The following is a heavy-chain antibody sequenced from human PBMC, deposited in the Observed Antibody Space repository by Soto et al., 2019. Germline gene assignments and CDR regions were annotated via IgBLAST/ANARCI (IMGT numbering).Heavy chain of an antibody. J-gene: IGHJ3*02. V-gene: IGHV4-4*02. CDR3: ARFNSGSYYEAFDI. CDR1: GGSSRSSSW. D-gene: IGHD1-26*01. CDR2: IYHSGST. Sequence: SEPLRHTNAVSGGSSRSSSWCSCIRQHPGKGLEWIGEIYHSGSTNYNPSLKSRVTISVDKSKNQFSLKLSSVTATDTAVYYCARFNSGSYYEAFDIWGQGTMVTVSS.